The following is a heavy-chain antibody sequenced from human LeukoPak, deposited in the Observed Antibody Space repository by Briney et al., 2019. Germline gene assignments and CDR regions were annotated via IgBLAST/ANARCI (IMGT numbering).Heavy chain of an antibody. CDR1: GFIFSGYY. Sequence: GGSLRLSCAASGFIFSGYYMSWIRQAPGKGLEWVSSISSSSSYIYYADSVKGRFTISRDNAKNSLYLQMNSLRAEDTAVYYCAKDIVVVVAPYFDYWGQGTLVTVSS. CDR2: ISSSSSYI. CDR3: AKDIVVVVAPYFDY. D-gene: IGHD2-15*01. V-gene: IGHV3-21*04. J-gene: IGHJ4*02.